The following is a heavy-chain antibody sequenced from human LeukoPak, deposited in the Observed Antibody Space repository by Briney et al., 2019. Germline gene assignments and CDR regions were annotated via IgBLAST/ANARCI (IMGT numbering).Heavy chain of an antibody. D-gene: IGHD3-16*01. Sequence: GGSLRLSCAASGFTFSSYAMHWVRQAPGKGLEWVAVISYDGSNKYYADSVKGRFTISRDNAKNSLYLQMNSLRAEDTAVYYCALTDEGGAFDIWGQGTMVTVSS. V-gene: IGHV3-30*04. CDR1: GFTFSSYA. CDR2: ISYDGSNK. CDR3: ALTDEGGAFDI. J-gene: IGHJ3*02.